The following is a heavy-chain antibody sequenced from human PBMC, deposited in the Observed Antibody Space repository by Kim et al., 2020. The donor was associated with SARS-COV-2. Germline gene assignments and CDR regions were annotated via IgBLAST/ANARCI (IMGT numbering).Heavy chain of an antibody. CDR2: ISYDGSNK. CDR1: GFTFSSYG. CDR3: ASGAISYAFDI. J-gene: IGHJ3*02. V-gene: IGHV3-33*05. D-gene: IGHD2-21*01. Sequence: GGSLRLSCAASGFTFSSYGMHWVRQAPGKGLEWVAVISYDGSNKYYADSVKGRFTISRDNSKNTLYLQMNSLRAEDTAGYYCASGAISYAFDIWGQGTMV.